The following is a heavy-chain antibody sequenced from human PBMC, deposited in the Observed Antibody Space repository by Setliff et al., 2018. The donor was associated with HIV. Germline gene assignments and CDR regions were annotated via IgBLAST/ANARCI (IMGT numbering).Heavy chain of an antibody. CDR3: ATDGIGGWLRPMPDY. D-gene: IGHD5-12*01. CDR1: GGTLSTYG. J-gene: IGHJ4*02. CDR2: IIPVLGIT. Sequence: SVKVSCKASGGTLSTYGISWVRQAPGQGLEWMGGIIPVLGITNYAQKFQGRVTITADKSTSTAYMELSSLRSEDTAVYYCATDGIGGWLRPMPDYWGQGTPVTVSS. V-gene: IGHV1-69*10.